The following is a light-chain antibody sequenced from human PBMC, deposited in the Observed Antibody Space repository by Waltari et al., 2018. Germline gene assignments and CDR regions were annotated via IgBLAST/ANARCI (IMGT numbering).Light chain of an antibody. CDR3: HQYVSSWT. Sequence: EIVLTQSPGTLSLSPGERATLSCRASQSVSSSYLAWYQPKPGQAPRLLIYGASSRATGIPDRFSGSGSGTDFTLTISRLEPEDFAVYYCHQYVSSWTFGQGTKLEIK. CDR2: GAS. CDR1: QSVSSSY. V-gene: IGKV3-20*01. J-gene: IGKJ2*02.